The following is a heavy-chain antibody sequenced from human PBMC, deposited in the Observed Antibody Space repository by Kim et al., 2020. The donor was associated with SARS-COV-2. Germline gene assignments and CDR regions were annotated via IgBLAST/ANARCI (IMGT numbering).Heavy chain of an antibody. CDR1: GASMSSYY. CDR2: AYYSGST. Sequence: SETLSLTCSVSGASMSSYYWSWIRQPPGKGLEWIGYAYYSGSTNYNPSLKSRVTISVDTSKNQFSLKLSSVTAADTAVYYCATRKYSSDWYGYYFDSWGQGTLVTVSS. V-gene: IGHV4-59*01. CDR3: ATRKYSSDWYGYYFDS. D-gene: IGHD6-19*01. J-gene: IGHJ4*02.